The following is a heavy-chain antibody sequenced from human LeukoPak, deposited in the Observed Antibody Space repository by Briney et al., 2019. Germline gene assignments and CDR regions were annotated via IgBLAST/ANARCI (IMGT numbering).Heavy chain of an antibody. CDR2: IYTSGST. CDR3: ARGPLYYANAFDI. V-gene: IGHV4-61*02. J-gene: IGHJ3*02. Sequence: SQTLSLTCSVSGGSISSGSYYWSWIRQPAGKGLEWIGRIYTSGSTNYNPSLKSRVTISVDTSKNQFSLKLSSVIAADTAVYYCARGPLYYANAFDIWGQGTMVTVSS. CDR1: GGSISSGSYY. D-gene: IGHD3-10*01.